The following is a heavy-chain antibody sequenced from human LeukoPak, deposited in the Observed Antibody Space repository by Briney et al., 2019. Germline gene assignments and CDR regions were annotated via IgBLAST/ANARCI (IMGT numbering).Heavy chain of an antibody. V-gene: IGHV4-39*01. D-gene: IGHD6-19*01. CDR1: GGSISSYY. CDR2: IYYSGST. Sequence: PSETLSLTCTVSGGSISSYYWGWIRQPPGKGLEWIGSIYYSGSTYYNPSLKSRVTISVDTSKNQFSLKLSSVTAADTAVYYCARLKGEAVVKDYFDYWGQGTLVTVSS. CDR3: ARLKGEAVVKDYFDY. J-gene: IGHJ4*02.